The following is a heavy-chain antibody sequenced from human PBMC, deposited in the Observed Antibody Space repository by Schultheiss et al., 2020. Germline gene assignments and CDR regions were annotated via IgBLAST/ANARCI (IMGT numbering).Heavy chain of an antibody. CDR2: INHSGST. CDR1: GGSVSSGSYY. D-gene: IGHD6-13*01. CDR3: ARDLRIAAAGTNYYYGMDV. V-gene: IGHV4-39*07. J-gene: IGHJ6*02. Sequence: ETLSLTCTVSGGSVSSGSYYWGWIRQPPGKGLEWIGEINHSGSTYYNPSLKSRVTISVDTSKNQFSLKLSSVTAADTAVYYCARDLRIAAAGTNYYYGMDVWGQGTTVTVSS.